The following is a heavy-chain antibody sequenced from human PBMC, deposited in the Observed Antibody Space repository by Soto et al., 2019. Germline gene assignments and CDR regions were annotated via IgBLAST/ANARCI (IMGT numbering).Heavy chain of an antibody. CDR1: GGSISSSNW. D-gene: IGHD3-10*01. Sequence: SETLSLTCAVSGGSISSSNWWSWVRQPPGKGLEWIGEIYHSGSTNYNPSLKGRVTISVDKSKNQSSLKLSSVTAADTGVYYCASAVSGVLWFGELLGMDVWGQGTTVT. CDR2: IYHSGST. CDR3: ASAVSGVLWFGELLGMDV. V-gene: IGHV4-4*02. J-gene: IGHJ6*01.